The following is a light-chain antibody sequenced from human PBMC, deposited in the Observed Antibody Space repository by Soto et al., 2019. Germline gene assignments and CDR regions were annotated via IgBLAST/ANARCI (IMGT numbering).Light chain of an antibody. Sequence: EIVLTQSPSTLSLSPGERATLSCRASQSVSSSYLAWYQQKPGQAPRLLIYDASSRATGIPDRFSGSGSGTDFTLTISSLEPEDFAVYYCQHYSSYPLTFGRGTKVDIK. CDR3: QHYSSYPLT. J-gene: IGKJ4*01. V-gene: IGKV3-20*01. CDR2: DAS. CDR1: QSVSSSY.